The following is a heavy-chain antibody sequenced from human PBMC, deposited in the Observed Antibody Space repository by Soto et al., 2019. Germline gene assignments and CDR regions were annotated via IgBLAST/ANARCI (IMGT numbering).Heavy chain of an antibody. J-gene: IGHJ4*02. Sequence: LSLSCAASGFTFSSYWMSWVRQAPGKGLEWVANIKQDGSEKYYVDSVKGRFTISRDNAKNSLYLQMNSLRAEDTDVYYGERDGSSEAYFDYWGQANLVTVS. V-gene: IGHV3-7*05. D-gene: IGHD1-1*01. CDR1: GFTFSSYW. CDR2: IKQDGSEK. CDR3: ERDGSSEAYFDY.